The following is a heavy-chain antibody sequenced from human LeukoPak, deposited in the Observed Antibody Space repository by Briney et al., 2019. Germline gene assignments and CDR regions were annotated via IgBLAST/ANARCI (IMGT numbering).Heavy chain of an antibody. CDR3: ARGIYDFWSGYYQPYFDY. J-gene: IGHJ4*02. D-gene: IGHD3-3*01. CDR1: GFTFSSYS. V-gene: IGHV3-21*01. Sequence: GSLRLSCAASGFTFSSYSMNWVRQAPGKGLEWVSSISSSSSYIYYADSVKGRFTISRDNAKNSLYLQMNSLRAEDTAVYYCARGIYDFWSGYYQPYFDYWGQGTLVTVSS. CDR2: ISSSSSYI.